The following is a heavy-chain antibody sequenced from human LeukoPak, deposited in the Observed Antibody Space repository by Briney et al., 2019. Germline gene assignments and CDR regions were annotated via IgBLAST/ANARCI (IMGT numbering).Heavy chain of an antibody. CDR1: GFSISGYW. CDR3: AKNLYGDYVGFGY. D-gene: IGHD4-17*01. J-gene: IGHJ4*02. Sequence: GGSLRLSCAASGFSISGYWMSWVRQAPGKGLEWVANIKQDGSEKYFVDSVKGRFTISRDNSKNTLYLQMNSLRAEDTAVYYCAKNLYGDYVGFGYWGQGTLVTVSS. V-gene: IGHV3-7*03. CDR2: IKQDGSEK.